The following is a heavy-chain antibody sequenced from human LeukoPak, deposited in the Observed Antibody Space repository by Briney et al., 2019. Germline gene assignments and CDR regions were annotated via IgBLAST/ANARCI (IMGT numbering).Heavy chain of an antibody. D-gene: IGHD1-26*01. CDR3: ARLIGRQPPPY. CDR1: GGSISSYY. CDR2: IYYSRTT. Sequence: SETLSLTCTVSGGSISSYYWSWIRQPPEKGLEWIGYIYYSRTTNYNPSLKSRVTMSVDTSKNQFSLKLSSVTAADTAVYYCARLIGRQPPPYGGRGTLVTVSS. J-gene: IGHJ4*02. V-gene: IGHV4-59*08.